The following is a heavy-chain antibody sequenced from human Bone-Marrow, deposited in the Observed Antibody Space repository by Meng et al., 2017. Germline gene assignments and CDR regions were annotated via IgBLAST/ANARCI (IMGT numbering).Heavy chain of an antibody. CDR2: ITGSGSST. J-gene: IGHJ4*02. Sequence: GESLKISCAASGFTFINNAMNWVRQAPGRGLEWVSTITGSGSSTYYADSVKGLFTISRDNSKSTLYLEMNSLRVEDTAGYYCAKGGPTSGWYFFDYWGQGGLVTVSS. V-gene: IGHV3-23*01. CDR1: GFTFINNA. CDR3: AKGGPTSGWYFFDY. D-gene: IGHD6-19*01.